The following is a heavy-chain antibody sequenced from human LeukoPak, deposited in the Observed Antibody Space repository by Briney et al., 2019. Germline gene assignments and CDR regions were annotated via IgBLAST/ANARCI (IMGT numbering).Heavy chain of an antibody. CDR1: GFTFSSYW. CDR2: INTDGSTT. CDR3: GRWNGHAFDI. J-gene: IGHJ3*02. V-gene: IGHV3-74*01. Sequence: GGSLRLSCAASGFTFSSYWMHWVRQAPGKGLVWVSHINTDGSTTTYADSVKGRFTISRDNAKNTLYLQMNSLRAEDTAVYYCGRWNGHAFDIWSQGTMVTVSS. D-gene: IGHD1-1*01.